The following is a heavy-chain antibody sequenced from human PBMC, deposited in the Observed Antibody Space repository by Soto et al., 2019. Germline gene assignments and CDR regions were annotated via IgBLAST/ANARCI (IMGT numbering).Heavy chain of an antibody. CDR1: GYSFTSYW. D-gene: IGHD3-22*01. J-gene: IGHJ3*02. Sequence: PGESLKISCKGSGYSFTSYWISWVRQMPGKGLEWMGRIDPSDSYTNYSPSFQGHVTISADKSISTAYLQWSSLKASDTAMYYCARRHYYDSSGYSGDAFDIWGQGTMVTVSS. V-gene: IGHV5-10-1*01. CDR3: ARRHYYDSSGYSGDAFDI. CDR2: IDPSDSYT.